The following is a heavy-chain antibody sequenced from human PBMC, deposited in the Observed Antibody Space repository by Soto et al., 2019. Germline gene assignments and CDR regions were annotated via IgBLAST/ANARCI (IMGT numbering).Heavy chain of an antibody. V-gene: IGHV1-69*06. CDR2: IIPIFGTA. CDR1: GGTFSSYA. J-gene: IGHJ6*02. CDR3: ARDPIEYSSSSLYGMDV. D-gene: IGHD6-6*01. Sequence: QVQLVQSGAEVKKPGSSVKVSCKASGGTFSSYAISWVRQAPGQGLEWMGGIIPIFGTANYAQKFQGRVTITADKSTSTAYMELSSLSSEDTAVYYCARDPIEYSSSSLYGMDVWGQGTTVTVSS.